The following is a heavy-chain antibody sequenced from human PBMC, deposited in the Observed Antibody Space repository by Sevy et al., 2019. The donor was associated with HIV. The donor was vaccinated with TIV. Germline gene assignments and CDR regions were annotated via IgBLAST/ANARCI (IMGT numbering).Heavy chain of an antibody. J-gene: IGHJ6*03. D-gene: IGHD2-2*01. CDR3: ARGYCSSTSCYAAWYYYMDV. Sequence: SETLSLTCAVYGGSFSGYYWSWIRQPPGKGLEWIGEINHSGSTNYNPSLKSRVTISVDTSKNQFSLELSSVTAADTAVYYCARGYCSSTSCYAAWYYYMDVWGKGTTVTVSS. CDR2: INHSGST. V-gene: IGHV4-34*01. CDR1: GGSFSGYY.